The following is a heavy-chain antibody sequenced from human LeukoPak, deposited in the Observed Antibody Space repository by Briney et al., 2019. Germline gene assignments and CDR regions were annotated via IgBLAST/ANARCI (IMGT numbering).Heavy chain of an antibody. Sequence: PSETLSLTCAVYGGSFNGYYWSWIRQPPGKGLEWIGEINHSGSTNYNPSLKNRVTISVDTSKNQFSLKLSSVTAADTAVYYCARYTYCSSTSCPRNDAFDIWGQGTMVTVSS. V-gene: IGHV4-34*01. CDR3: ARYTYCSSTSCPRNDAFDI. CDR1: GGSFNGYY. D-gene: IGHD2-2*01. CDR2: INHSGST. J-gene: IGHJ3*02.